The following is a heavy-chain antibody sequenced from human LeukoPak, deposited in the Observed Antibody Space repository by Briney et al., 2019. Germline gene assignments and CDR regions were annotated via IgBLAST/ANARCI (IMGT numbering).Heavy chain of an antibody. CDR3: ARDSGTTGEVKFDP. V-gene: IGHV4-38-2*02. D-gene: IGHD3-10*01. Sequence: SETLSLTCTVSGSSISSGFYWGWIRQPPGKGLEWIGSIYHSGNTYYKSSLKSRVTISVDTSKNHLSLKLTSVTAADTAVYYCARDSGTTGEVKFDPWGQGILVTVSS. J-gene: IGHJ5*02. CDR1: GSSISSGFY. CDR2: IYHSGNT.